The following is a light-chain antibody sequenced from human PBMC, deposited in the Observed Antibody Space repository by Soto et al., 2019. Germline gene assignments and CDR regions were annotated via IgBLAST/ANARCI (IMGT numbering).Light chain of an antibody. CDR1: QSISSW. Sequence: DIQMTQSPSTLSASVGDRVTITCRASQSISSWLAWYQQKPGKAPKLLIYKASTLESGVPSNFSGSGSGTESTLTISSLQPEDFATYYCQQYNSYPWTFGQGTKVDIK. CDR3: QQYNSYPWT. J-gene: IGKJ1*01. CDR2: KAS. V-gene: IGKV1-5*03.